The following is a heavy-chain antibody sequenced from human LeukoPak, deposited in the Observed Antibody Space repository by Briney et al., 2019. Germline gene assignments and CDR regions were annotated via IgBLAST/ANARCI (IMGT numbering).Heavy chain of an antibody. V-gene: IGHV3-21*01. CDR3: ARDGMKAFDI. D-gene: IGHD1-14*01. CDR1: GFTFSSYS. Sequence: KSGVSLRLSCAASGFTFSSYSMNWVRQAPGKGLEWVSSISSSSSYIYYADSVKGRFTISRDNGKNSLYLQMNSLRAEDTAVYYCARDGMKAFDIWGQGTMVTVSS. J-gene: IGHJ3*02. CDR2: ISSSSSYI.